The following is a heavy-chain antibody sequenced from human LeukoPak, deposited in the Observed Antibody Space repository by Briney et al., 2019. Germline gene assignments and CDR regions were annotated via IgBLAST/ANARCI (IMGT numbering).Heavy chain of an antibody. V-gene: IGHV4-39*07. Sequence: SETLSLTCTVSGGSISSSSYYWGWIRQPPGKGLEWIGSIYYSGSTYYNPSLKSRVTISVDTSQNQFSLKLSSVTAADTAVYHCARVSVSGYGYYYFDYWGQGTLVTVSS. CDR3: ARVSVSGYGYYYFDY. J-gene: IGHJ4*02. CDR2: IYYSGST. D-gene: IGHD5-12*01. CDR1: GGSISSSSYY.